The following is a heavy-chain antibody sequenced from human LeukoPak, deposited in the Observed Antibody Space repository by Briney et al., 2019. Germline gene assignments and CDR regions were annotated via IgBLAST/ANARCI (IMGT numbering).Heavy chain of an antibody. CDR2: ISGSGGST. V-gene: IGHV3-23*01. CDR3: AKLRYDFWSGYWAPFFDY. Sequence: GGSLRLSCAASGFTFSNYANSWVRQAPGKGLEWVSSISGSGGSTYYTDSVKGRFTISRDSSKNTLYLQMNSLRAEDTAVYYCAKLRYDFWSGYWAPFFDYWGQGTLVTVSS. D-gene: IGHD3-3*01. J-gene: IGHJ4*02. CDR1: GFTFSNYA.